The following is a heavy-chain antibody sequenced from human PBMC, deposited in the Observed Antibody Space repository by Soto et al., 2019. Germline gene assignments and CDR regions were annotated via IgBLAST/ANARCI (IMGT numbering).Heavy chain of an antibody. J-gene: IGHJ6*02. Sequence: SETLSLTCTVSGGSISSGGYYWSWIRQHPGKGLEWIGYIYYSGSTYYNPSLKSRVTISVDTSKNQFSLKLSSVTAADTAVYYCARHSYDIFTGYPYYGMDVWGQGTTVTVSS. CDR1: GGSISSGGYY. CDR2: IYYSGST. V-gene: IGHV4-31*03. CDR3: ARHSYDIFTGYPYYGMDV. D-gene: IGHD3-9*01.